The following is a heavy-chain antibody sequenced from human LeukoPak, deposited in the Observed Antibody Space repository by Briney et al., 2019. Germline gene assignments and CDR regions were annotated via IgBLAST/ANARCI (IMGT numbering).Heavy chain of an antibody. CDR2: INPSGGST. CDR3: ARNAWAATGQYYYYMDV. Sequence: GASVKVSCKASGYTFTSYYMHWVRQAPGQGLEWMGIINPSGGSTSYAQKFQGRATMTRDMSTSTVYMELSSLRSEDTAVYYCARNAWAATGQYYYYMDVWGKGTTVTVSS. J-gene: IGHJ6*03. D-gene: IGHD2-15*01. CDR1: GYTFTSYY. V-gene: IGHV1-46*01.